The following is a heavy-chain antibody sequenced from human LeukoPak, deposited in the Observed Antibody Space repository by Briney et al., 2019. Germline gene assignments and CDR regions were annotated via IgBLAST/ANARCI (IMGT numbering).Heavy chain of an antibody. CDR1: GFTFSSNG. J-gene: IGHJ6*03. D-gene: IGHD6-25*01. Sequence: GGSLRLSCAASGFTFSSNGMNWVRQAPGKGLEWVSYISATGGTIYYADSVKGRFTISGDNAKNSLYLQMNSLRADDTAVYYCARFAAGGSYYYYMDVWGKGTTVTVSS. CDR2: ISATGGTI. V-gene: IGHV3-48*03. CDR3: ARFAAGGSYYYYMDV.